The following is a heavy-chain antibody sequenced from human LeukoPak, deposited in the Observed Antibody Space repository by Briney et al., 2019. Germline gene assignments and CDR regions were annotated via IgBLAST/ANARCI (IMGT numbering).Heavy chain of an antibody. V-gene: IGHV4-4*09. J-gene: IGHJ4*02. D-gene: IGHD4-23*01. Sequence: SETLSLTCTVSGGSISSYYWSWIRQPPGKGLEWIGYIYTSGSTNYNPSLKSRVTISVDTSKNQFSLKLSSVTAADTAVCYCARHGDYGGNSMFDYWGQGTLVTVSS. CDR1: GGSISSYY. CDR2: IYTSGST. CDR3: ARHGDYGGNSMFDY.